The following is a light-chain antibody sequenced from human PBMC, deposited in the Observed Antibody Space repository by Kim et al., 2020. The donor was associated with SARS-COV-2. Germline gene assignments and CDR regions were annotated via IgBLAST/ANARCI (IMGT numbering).Light chain of an antibody. V-gene: IGKV3-15*01. Sequence: EIVMTQSPATLSVSPGERATLSCRASQSVSTNLVWYQQKPGQTPRLLMYDASARATGIPARFSGSGSGTEFTPTISSLQSEDFAVYYCQQYNNWPRTFGQGTKVDIK. CDR3: QQYNNWPRT. CDR1: QSVSTN. CDR2: DAS. J-gene: IGKJ1*01.